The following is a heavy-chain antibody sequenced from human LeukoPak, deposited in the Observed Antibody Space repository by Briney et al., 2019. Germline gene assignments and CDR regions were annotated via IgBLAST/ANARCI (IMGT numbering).Heavy chain of an antibody. V-gene: IGHV4-34*01. D-gene: IGHD2-2*01. CDR3: ARGRDCSSTSCCWYYYGMDV. J-gene: IGHJ6*02. CDR2: INHSGST. CDR1: GGSFSGFY. Sequence: SETLSLTCAVYGGSFSGFYWSWIRQPPGKGLEWIGEINHSGSTNYNPSLKSRVTISVDTSKNQFSLKLSSVTAADTAVYYCARGRDCSSTSCCWYYYGMDVWGQGTTVTVSS.